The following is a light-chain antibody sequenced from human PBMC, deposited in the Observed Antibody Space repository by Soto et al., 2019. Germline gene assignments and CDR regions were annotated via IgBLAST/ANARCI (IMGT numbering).Light chain of an antibody. J-gene: IGKJ5*01. Sequence: EIVLTESPGTLSLSPGERATLSCRASQSVSYYLAWYQQKPGQAPRLLIYDASSRATGVPDRFSGSGSGTDFTLTISSLEPEDFAVYYCQQYNDWPPITFGQGTRLEI. CDR3: QQYNDWPPIT. CDR2: DAS. CDR1: QSVSYY. V-gene: IGKV3-11*01.